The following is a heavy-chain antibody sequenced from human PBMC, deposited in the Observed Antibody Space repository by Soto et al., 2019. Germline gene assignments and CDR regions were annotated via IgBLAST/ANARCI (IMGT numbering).Heavy chain of an antibody. J-gene: IGHJ6*02. V-gene: IGHV4-39*07. CDR3: ARVNPEIAAAGGPPLYYYYGMDV. Sequence: SETLSLTCTVSGGSISSSSYYWGWIRQPPGKGLEWIGSIYYSGSTYYNPSLKSRVTISVDTSKNQFSLKLSSVTAADTAVYYCARVNPEIAAAGGPPLYYYYGMDVWGQGTTVTVSS. CDR2: IYYSGST. D-gene: IGHD6-13*01. CDR1: GGSISSSSYY.